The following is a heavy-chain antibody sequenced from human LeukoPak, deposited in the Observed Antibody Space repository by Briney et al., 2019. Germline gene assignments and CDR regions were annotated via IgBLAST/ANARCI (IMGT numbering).Heavy chain of an antibody. V-gene: IGHV3-7*01. D-gene: IGHD4-17*01. CDR2: IQQDGSQK. CDR1: GFTFSSYW. Sequence: GGSLRLSCAASGFTFSSYWMSWVRQAPGKGLEWAATIQQDGSQKYYVDSVKGRFTISRDNVKNSLYLQMSSLRAEDTAVYYCARESGSVTSEVDFDPWGQGTLVSVSS. J-gene: IGHJ5*02. CDR3: ARESGSVTSEVDFDP.